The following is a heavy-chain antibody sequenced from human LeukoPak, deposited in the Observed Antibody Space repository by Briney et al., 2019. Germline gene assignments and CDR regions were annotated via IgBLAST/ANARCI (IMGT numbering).Heavy chain of an antibody. Sequence: GGSLRLSCAASEFSVSSNYMTWVRQAPGKGLECVSIIYSGGTTYYADSVRGRFTISRDNSKNTLYLQMDRLRVVDTAVYYCARKSDSLMLRGGDCWGQGTLVTVSS. CDR2: IYSGGTT. J-gene: IGHJ4*02. CDR1: EFSVSSNY. V-gene: IGHV3-66*01. CDR3: ARKSDSLMLRGGDC. D-gene: IGHD3-10*01.